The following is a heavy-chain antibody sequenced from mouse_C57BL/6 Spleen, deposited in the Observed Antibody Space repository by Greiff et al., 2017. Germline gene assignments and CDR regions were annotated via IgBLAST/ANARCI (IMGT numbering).Heavy chain of an antibody. Sequence: QVTLKECGPGLLKSSQSLSLTCYFSGFSLSTSGMGVSWIRQPSGKGLEWLAYIYWDDDTCYHPFLKSRLTISQDSSRNPVFLQLTRLDTAETATYYCARGSNWDYFDYWGQGTALTVSS. D-gene: IGHD4-1*01. CDR1: GFSLSTSGMG. J-gene: IGHJ2*01. V-gene: IGHV8-12*01. CDR2: IYWDDDT. CDR3: ARGSNWDYFDY.